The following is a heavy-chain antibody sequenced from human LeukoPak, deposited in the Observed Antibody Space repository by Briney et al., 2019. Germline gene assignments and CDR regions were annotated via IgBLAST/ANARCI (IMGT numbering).Heavy chain of an antibody. CDR3: AKSTGYSSGWFDY. Sequence: GGSLRLSCAASGFTFSSYGMHWVRQAPGKGLEWVAVISYDGSNKYYADSVKGRFSISRDNSKNTGYLQMNSLGGDDTAVYYCAKSTGYSSGWFDYWGQGTLVTVSS. V-gene: IGHV3-30*18. J-gene: IGHJ4*02. D-gene: IGHD6-19*01. CDR1: GFTFSSYG. CDR2: ISYDGSNK.